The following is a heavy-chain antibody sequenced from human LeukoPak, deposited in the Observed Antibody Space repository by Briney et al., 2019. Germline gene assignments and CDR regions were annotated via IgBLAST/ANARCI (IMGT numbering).Heavy chain of an antibody. D-gene: IGHD3-10*01. V-gene: IGHV1-69*01. Sequence: FQGRVTITADESTSTAYMELSSLRSEDTAVYYCARERLIRGVISYYMDVWGKGTTVTISS. CDR3: ARERLIRGVISYYMDV. J-gene: IGHJ6*03.